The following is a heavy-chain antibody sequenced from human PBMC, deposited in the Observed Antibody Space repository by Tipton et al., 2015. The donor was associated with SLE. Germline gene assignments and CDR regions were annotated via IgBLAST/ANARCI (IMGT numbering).Heavy chain of an antibody. D-gene: IGHD3-10*01. J-gene: IGHJ6*02. CDR3: ASSYSDYGVDV. Sequence: TLSLTCTVPGGSINNSYWNWIRQPPGKAPEWIGYIYYSGSTNYNPSLKSRVTISVDTSKNQISLQLSSVTAADTAVYYCASSYSDYGVDVWGQGTTVTVSS. CDR2: IYYSGST. V-gene: IGHV4-59*01. CDR1: GGSINNSY.